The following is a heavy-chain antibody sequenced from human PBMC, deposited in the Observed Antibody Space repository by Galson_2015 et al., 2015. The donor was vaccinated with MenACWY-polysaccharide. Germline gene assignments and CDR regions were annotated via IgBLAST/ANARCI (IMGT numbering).Heavy chain of an antibody. J-gene: IGHJ4*02. CDR1: GFTFNNAW. CDR2: IKSKTDGGTT. Sequence: SLRLSCAASGFTFNNAWMTWVRQAPGKGLEWVGLIKSKTDGGTTDYAAPVKGRFTISRDDSKNTLYLQMNNLKTEDTAVYYCSTAENYYDRSGYYYRSYWGQGTRVTVSS. D-gene: IGHD3-22*01. CDR3: STAENYYDRSGYYYRSY. V-gene: IGHV3-15*01.